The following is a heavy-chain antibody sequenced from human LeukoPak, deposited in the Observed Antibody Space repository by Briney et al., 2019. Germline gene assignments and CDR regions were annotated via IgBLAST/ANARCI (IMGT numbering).Heavy chain of an antibody. D-gene: IGHD1-26*01. CDR2: ISSSGTTI. CDR3: ARSSGTYHFDF. CDR1: GFTFSSYE. Sequence: PGGSLRLSWAAAGFTFSSYEVNWVRQAPGKGLEWVSYISSSGTTIYYADSVKGRFTISRDNAKNSLFLQVNSLRAEDTAVYYCARSSGTYHFDFWGQGTLVTVSS. J-gene: IGHJ4*02. V-gene: IGHV3-48*03.